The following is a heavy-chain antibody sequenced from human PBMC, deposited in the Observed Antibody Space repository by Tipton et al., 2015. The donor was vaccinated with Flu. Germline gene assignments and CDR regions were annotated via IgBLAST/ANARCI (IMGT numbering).Heavy chain of an antibody. CDR3: ARTRSGNYLDDAFDI. CDR2: VYTTGST. V-gene: IGHV4-61*09. Sequence: TLSLTCTVSGGSISSGSHYWSWIRQPAGRGLDWIGQVYTTGSTRYSPSLQSRVIMSVDTAKNQFSLKLSSVTAADTAVYYCARTRSGNYLDDAFDIWGQGTMVTVSS. J-gene: IGHJ3*02. CDR1: GGSISSGSHY. D-gene: IGHD1-26*01.